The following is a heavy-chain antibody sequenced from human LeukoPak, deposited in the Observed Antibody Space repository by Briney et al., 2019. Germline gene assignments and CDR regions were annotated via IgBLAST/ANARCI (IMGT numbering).Heavy chain of an antibody. J-gene: IGHJ6*02. CDR2: ISYDGSNK. V-gene: IGHV3-30-3*01. Sequence: LPGGSLRLSCAASGFTFSSYAMHWVRQAPGKGLEWVAVISYDGSNKYYADSVKGRFTISRDNAKNSLYLQTNSLRAEDTAVYYCARDISSSWYVPAWHYYYGMDVWGQGTTVTVSS. CDR1: GFTFSSYA. CDR3: ARDISSSWYVPAWHYYYGMDV. D-gene: IGHD6-13*01.